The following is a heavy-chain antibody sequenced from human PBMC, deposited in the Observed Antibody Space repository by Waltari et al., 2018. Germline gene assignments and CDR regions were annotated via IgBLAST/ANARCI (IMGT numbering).Heavy chain of an antibody. V-gene: IGHV3-53*01. CDR1: GFTAISNY. CDR2: IYSGGST. J-gene: IGHJ4*02. Sequence: EVQLVESGGGLIQPGGSLRLSCAPSGFTAISNYLSWVRQAPGKGLEWVSVIYSGGSTYYADSVKGRFTISRDNSKNTLYLQMNSLRAEDTAVYYCARDASVAGFDYWGQGTLVTVSS. D-gene: IGHD6-19*01. CDR3: ARDASVAGFDY.